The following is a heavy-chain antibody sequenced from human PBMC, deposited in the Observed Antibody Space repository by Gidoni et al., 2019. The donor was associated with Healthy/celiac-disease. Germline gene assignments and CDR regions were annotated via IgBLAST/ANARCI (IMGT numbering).Heavy chain of an antibody. D-gene: IGHD3-3*01. CDR1: GRSFSGYY. CDR2: INHSGST. V-gene: IGHV4-34*01. CDR3: ARSWSGYYSRRVWFDP. J-gene: IGHJ5*02. Sequence: QVQLQQWGAGLLKPSATLSLTCAVYGRSFSGYYWSGIRQPPGKGLEWIGEINHSGSTNYNPSLKSRVTISVDTSKNQFSLKLSSVTAADTAVYYCARSWSGYYSRRVWFDPWGQGTLVTVSS.